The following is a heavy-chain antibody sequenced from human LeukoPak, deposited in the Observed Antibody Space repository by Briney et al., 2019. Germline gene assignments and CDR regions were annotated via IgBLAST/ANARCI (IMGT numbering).Heavy chain of an antibody. CDR1: GFTFSSYA. CDR3: AKSQGGYDYVWGSYRYYAFDI. J-gene: IGHJ3*02. CDR2: ISGSGGST. V-gene: IGHV3-23*01. Sequence: PGGSLRLSCAASGFTFSSYAMSWVRQAPWKGLEWVSAISGSGGSTYYADSVKGRFTISRDNSKNTLYLQMNSLRAEDTAVYYCAKSQGGYDYVWGSYRYYAFDIWGQGTMVTVSS. D-gene: IGHD3-16*02.